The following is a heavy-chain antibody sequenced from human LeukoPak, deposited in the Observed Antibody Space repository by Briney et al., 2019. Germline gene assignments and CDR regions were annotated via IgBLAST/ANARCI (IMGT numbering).Heavy chain of an antibody. V-gene: IGHV1-2*02. CDR2: INPNSGGT. D-gene: IGHD6-19*01. Sequence: ASVKVSCKASGYTFTGYYMHWVRQAPGQGLEWMGWINPNSGGTNYAQKFQGRVTMTRDTSISTAYMELSRLRSDDTAVYYCARVLYSSGTFDYWGQGTLVTVSS. J-gene: IGHJ4*02. CDR1: GYTFTGYY. CDR3: ARVLYSSGTFDY.